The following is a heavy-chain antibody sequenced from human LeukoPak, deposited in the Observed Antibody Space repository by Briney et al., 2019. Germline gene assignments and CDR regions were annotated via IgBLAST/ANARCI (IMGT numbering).Heavy chain of an antibody. CDR3: ATYTSAIQYFLY. Sequence: ASVKVSCKASGYSFTDYYIHWVRQAPGQGPEWMGWVNPSGGATKYAQKFQDRVTMTRDTSISTAYLELSGPTSDDTAVYYCATYTSAIQYFLYWGLGTLVTVSS. J-gene: IGHJ4*02. CDR1: GYSFTDYY. D-gene: IGHD6-19*01. CDR2: VNPSGGAT. V-gene: IGHV1-2*02.